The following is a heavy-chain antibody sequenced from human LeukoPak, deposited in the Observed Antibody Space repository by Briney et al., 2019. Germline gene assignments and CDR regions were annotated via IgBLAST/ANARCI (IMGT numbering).Heavy chain of an antibody. CDR3: ARGGPGRWPAYYFDY. D-gene: IGHD2-15*01. J-gene: IGHJ4*02. V-gene: IGHV3-7*05. CDR1: GFSFSSYW. Sequence: PGGSLRLSCAASGFSFSSYWMSWVRQAPGKGLEWVANINQEGNETYYVDSVKGRFTISRDNAKNSLFLQMNSLRAEDTAVYYCARGGPGRWPAYYFDYWGQGTLVTVSS. CDR2: INQEGNET.